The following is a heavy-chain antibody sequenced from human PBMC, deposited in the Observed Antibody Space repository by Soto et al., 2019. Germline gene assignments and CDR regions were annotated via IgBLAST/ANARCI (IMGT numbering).Heavy chain of an antibody. CDR3: AKDRVGEDDFSWGLGYYYYYGMDV. V-gene: IGHV3-30*18. J-gene: IGHJ6*02. Sequence: GGSLRLSCAASGFTFSSYGMHWVRQAPGKGLEWVAVISYDGSNKYYADSVKGRFTISRDNSKNTLYLQMNSLRAEDTAVYYCAKDRVGEDDFSWGLGYYYYYGMDVWGQGTTVTVSS. D-gene: IGHD3-3*01. CDR1: GFTFSSYG. CDR2: ISYDGSNK.